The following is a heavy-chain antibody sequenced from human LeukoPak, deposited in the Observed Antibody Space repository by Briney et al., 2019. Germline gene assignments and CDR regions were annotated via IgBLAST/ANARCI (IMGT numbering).Heavy chain of an antibody. V-gene: IGHV4-34*01. CDR2: INHGETT. D-gene: IGHD1-26*01. CDR1: GGSVNGYF. Sequence: SETLSLTCAVDGGSVNGYFWSWIHQSPGKGLEWIGEINHGETTNFNPSLKSRVIISIDKSQNQFSLNLISVTAADTAMYFCARALRGSPYDAFDVWGQGTMVTVSS. J-gene: IGHJ3*01. CDR3: ARALRGSPYDAFDV.